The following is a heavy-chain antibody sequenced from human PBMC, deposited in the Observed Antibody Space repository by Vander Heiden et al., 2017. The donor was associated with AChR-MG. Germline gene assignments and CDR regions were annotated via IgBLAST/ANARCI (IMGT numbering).Heavy chain of an antibody. CDR1: GFTFSSYW. D-gene: IGHD3-3*01. V-gene: IGHV3-7*01. CDR2: IKQDGSEK. J-gene: IGHJ6*02. CDR3: ARDSRLRFLEWWRYYGMDV. Sequence: EVQLVESGGGLVQPGGSLRLSCAASGFTFSSYWMGWVRQAPGKGLEWVANIKQDGSEKYYVDSVKGRFTISRDNAKNSLYLQMNSLRAEDTAVYYCARDSRLRFLEWWRYYGMDVWGQGTTVTVSS.